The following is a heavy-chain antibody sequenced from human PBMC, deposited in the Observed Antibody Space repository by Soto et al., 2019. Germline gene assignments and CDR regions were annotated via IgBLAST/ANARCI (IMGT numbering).Heavy chain of an antibody. CDR1: GFSVSATS. CDR2: MHRGGTT. J-gene: IGHJ4*02. Sequence: PGGSLRLSCVVSGFSVSATSIFWVRQATGKGLEWVSLMHRGGTTDNADSVKGRFTTSRDKSKNTLYLQMNSLRAEDTAVYYCAGIYYYSSGSYFYFDYWGQGTLVTVSS. V-gene: IGHV3-53*01. D-gene: IGHD3-10*01. CDR3: AGIYYYSSGSYFYFDY.